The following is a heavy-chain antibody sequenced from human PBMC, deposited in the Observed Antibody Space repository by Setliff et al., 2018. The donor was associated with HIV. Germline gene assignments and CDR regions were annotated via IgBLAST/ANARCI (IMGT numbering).Heavy chain of an antibody. CDR2: IHYSGST. CDR3: ARDRTGGTFDI. Sequence: SETLSLTCAVYGGSFSDYYWSWIRQPPGKGLEWIGSIHYSGSTYYNPSLKSRVTMSVDTSKNQFSLKLSSVTAADTAVFYCARDRTGGTFDIWGQGTMVTVSS. J-gene: IGHJ3*02. V-gene: IGHV4-34*01. D-gene: IGHD3-16*01. CDR1: GGSFSDYY.